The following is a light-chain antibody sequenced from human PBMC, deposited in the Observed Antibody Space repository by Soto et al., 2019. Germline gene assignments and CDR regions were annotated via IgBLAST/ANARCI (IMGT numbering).Light chain of an antibody. CDR2: DAS. Sequence: DIQMTQSPSSLSASVGDRVTITCQASQDIRKCLTWYQQKPGKAPKFLIYDASNLETGVPSRFSGSGSGTDFTFTSSSLQPEDIAKDICEPCDRLPITFGQGTRLEIK. J-gene: IGKJ5*01. V-gene: IGKV1-33*01. CDR1: QDIRKC. CDR3: EPCDRLPIT.